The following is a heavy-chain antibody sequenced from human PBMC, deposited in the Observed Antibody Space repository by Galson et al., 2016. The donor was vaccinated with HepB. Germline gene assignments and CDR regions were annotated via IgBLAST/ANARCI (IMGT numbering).Heavy chain of an antibody. J-gene: IGHJ4*02. CDR2: INDYGTRT. D-gene: IGHD3-16*01. CDR3: ARGHWGLRFDY. V-gene: IGHV3-64D*06. CDR1: GFTFSSYA. Sequence: SLRLSCAASGFTFSSYAIHWVRQAPGKGLEYVSTINDYGTRTHYADSVRGRFTISRDDSKNTVYLQMSSLSPEDTAGDYCARGHWGLRFDYWGQGTLVTVSS.